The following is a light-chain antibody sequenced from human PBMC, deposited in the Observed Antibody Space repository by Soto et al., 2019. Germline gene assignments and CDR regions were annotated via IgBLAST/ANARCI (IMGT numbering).Light chain of an antibody. CDR3: CSYAGSSSWV. V-gene: IGLV2-23*02. J-gene: IGLJ3*02. Sequence: QSVLTQPVSVSGSPGQSITISCTGTSSDVGSYNLVSWYQQHPGKAPKLMIYEVSKRPSGVSNRFSGSKSGNTASLTISGLQAEDEGDYYCCSYAGSSSWVFGGGTKLTVL. CDR1: SSDVGSYNL. CDR2: EVS.